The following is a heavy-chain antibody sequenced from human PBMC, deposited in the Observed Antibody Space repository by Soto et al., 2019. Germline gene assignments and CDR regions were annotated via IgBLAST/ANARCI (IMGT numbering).Heavy chain of an antibody. Sequence: QVQLVESGGGVVQPGRSLRLSCAASGFTFSSYGMHWVRQAPGKGLEWVAVISYAGSNKYYADSVKGRFTISRDNSKNTLYLQMNSLRAEDTAVYYCAKDRIQLWSFDYWGQGTLVTASS. V-gene: IGHV3-30*18. CDR2: ISYAGSNK. CDR3: AKDRIQLWSFDY. D-gene: IGHD5-18*01. J-gene: IGHJ4*02. CDR1: GFTFSSYG.